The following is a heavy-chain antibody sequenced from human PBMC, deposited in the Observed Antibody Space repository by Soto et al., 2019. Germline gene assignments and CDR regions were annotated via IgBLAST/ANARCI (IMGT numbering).Heavy chain of an antibody. D-gene: IGHD2-15*01. CDR3: ARVKLLPHMGFDY. CDR1: GGSISSYY. CDR2: IYYSGST. Sequence: QVQLQESGPGLVKPSETLSLTCTVSGGSISSYYWSWIRQPPGKGLEWIGYIYYSGSTNYNPSLKSRVTISVDTSKNQFSLKLSSVTAADTAVYYCARVKLLPHMGFDYWGQGTLVTVSS. V-gene: IGHV4-59*01. J-gene: IGHJ4*02.